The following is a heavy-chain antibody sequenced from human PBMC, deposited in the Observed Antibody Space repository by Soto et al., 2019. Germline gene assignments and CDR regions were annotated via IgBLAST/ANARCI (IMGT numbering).Heavy chain of an antibody. D-gene: IGHD3-22*01. V-gene: IGHV3-23*01. CDR2: SSASGRSR. Sequence: GGSLRLSCVASGIEFSNYAMSWVRQAPGKGLEWVSISSASGRSRYHADSVKGRFTISRDNSKNTLYLQMNSLRAEDTAVYYCAKVFGGYYDSSGYYRPLSYYYYGMDVWGQGTTVTVSS. CDR3: AKVFGGYYDSSGYYRPLSYYYYGMDV. J-gene: IGHJ6*02. CDR1: GIEFSNYA.